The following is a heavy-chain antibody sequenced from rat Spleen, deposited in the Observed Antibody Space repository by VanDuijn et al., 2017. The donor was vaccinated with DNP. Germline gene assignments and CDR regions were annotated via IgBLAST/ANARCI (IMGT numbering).Heavy chain of an antibody. Sequence: QVQLKESGPGLVQPSQTLSLTCTVSGFSLTSNGVSWVRQPPGKGLEWIAAISSGGSTYYNSALKSRLSISRDTSKSQVLLKMNSLQTEDTAMYFCARHTMGITLDYWGQGVMVTVSS. V-gene: IGHV2S12*01. CDR2: ISSGGST. CDR1: GFSLTSNG. D-gene: IGHD1-9*01. CDR3: ARHTMGITLDY. J-gene: IGHJ2*01.